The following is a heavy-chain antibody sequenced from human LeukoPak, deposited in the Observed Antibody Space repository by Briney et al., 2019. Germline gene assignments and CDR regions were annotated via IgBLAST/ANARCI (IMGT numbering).Heavy chain of an antibody. CDR2: IYYSGST. V-gene: IGHV4-59*01. CDR3: AREEPYCSSTSCYGERSNWFDP. CDR1: GGSISSYY. J-gene: IGHJ5*02. Sequence: PSETLSLTCTVSGGSISSYYWSWIRQPPGKGLEWIGYIYYSGSTNYNPSLKSRVTISVDTSKNQFSLKLSSVTAADTAVYYCAREEPYCSSTSCYGERSNWFDPWGQGTLVTVSS. D-gene: IGHD2-2*01.